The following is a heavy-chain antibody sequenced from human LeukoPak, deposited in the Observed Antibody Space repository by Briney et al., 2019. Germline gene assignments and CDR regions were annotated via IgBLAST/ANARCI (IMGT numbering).Heavy chain of an antibody. CDR2: INTNTGNP. CDR1: GYTFTSYA. D-gene: IGHD3-22*01. Sequence: ASVKVSCKASGYTFTSYAMNWVRQAPGQGLEWMGWINTNTGNPTYAQGFTGRFVSSLDTSVSTAYLQISSLKAEDTAVYYCARGPFRGGYYYADWFDPWGQGTLVTVSS. CDR3: ARGPFRGGYYYADWFDP. V-gene: IGHV7-4-1*02. J-gene: IGHJ5*02.